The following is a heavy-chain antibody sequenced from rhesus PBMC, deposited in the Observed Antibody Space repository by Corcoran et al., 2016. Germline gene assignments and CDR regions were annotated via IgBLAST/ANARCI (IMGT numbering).Heavy chain of an antibody. J-gene: IGHJ6*01. CDR1: VFTFISYA. Sequence: EVQLVETVGGSVQPGGSLNLSCAASVFTFISYAMSWVRQAPGKGLERVSSSNRCGVSTYNVDSVKGRFTISRDNSKNTLALQMNSRRAEDTAVYYCAKSSNYWDYGLDSWGQGVVVTVSS. CDR3: AKSSNYWDYGLDS. D-gene: IGHD4-23*01. V-gene: IGHV3S5*01. CDR2: SNRCGVST.